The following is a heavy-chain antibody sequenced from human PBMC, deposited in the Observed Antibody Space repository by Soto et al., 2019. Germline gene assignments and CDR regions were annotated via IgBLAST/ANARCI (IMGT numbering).Heavy chain of an antibody. J-gene: IGHJ4*02. V-gene: IGHV4-34*01. CDR2: INHSGST. D-gene: IGHD5-18*01. CDR1: GGSFSGYY. Sequence: SETLSLTCAVYGGSFSGYYWSWIRQPPGKGLEWIGEINHSGSTNYNPYLKSRVTISVDTSKNQFSLKLSSVTAADTAVYYCARGLQVGGYSYGYWGQGTLVTVSS. CDR3: ARGLQVGGYSYGY.